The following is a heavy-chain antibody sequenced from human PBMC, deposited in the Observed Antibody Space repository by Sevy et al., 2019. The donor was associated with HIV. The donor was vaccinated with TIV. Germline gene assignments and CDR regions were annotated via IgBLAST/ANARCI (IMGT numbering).Heavy chain of an antibody. Sequence: SVKVSCKASGGTFSSYAISWVRQAPGQGLEWMGGIIPIFGTANYAQKFQGRVTVTADESTSTAYMELSSLRSEDTAVYYCARLTAVAGTRVEDYYYYGMDVWGQGTTVTVSS. CDR3: ARLTAVAGTRVEDYYYYGMDV. CDR2: IIPIFGTA. J-gene: IGHJ6*02. D-gene: IGHD6-19*01. V-gene: IGHV1-69*13. CDR1: GGTFSSYA.